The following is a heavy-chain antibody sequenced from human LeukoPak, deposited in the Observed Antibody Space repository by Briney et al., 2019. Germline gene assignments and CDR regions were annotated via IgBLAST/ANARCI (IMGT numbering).Heavy chain of an antibody. CDR2: RSDDGSAQ. V-gene: IGHV3-30*18. Sequence: PGRSLRLSCIASGFTFNKYGMHWVRQAPGKGLEWVAVRSDDGSAQHYADSVRGRFTISRDNSKNTLSLQMSSLRPEDTAMYFCAKDRDPYSSGTWDSWGQGTLVIVSS. D-gene: IGHD3-22*01. CDR1: GFTFNKYG. CDR3: AKDRDPYSSGTWDS. J-gene: IGHJ1*01.